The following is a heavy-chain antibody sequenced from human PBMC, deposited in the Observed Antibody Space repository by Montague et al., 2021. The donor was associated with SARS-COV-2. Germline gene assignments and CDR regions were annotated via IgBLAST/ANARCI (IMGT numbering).Heavy chain of an antibody. D-gene: IGHD3-9*01. CDR1: GGTISSSY. CDR2: IYYSGST. CDR3: ARGFDILNYYYYTMDV. V-gene: IGHV4-59*01. J-gene: IGHJ6*02. Sequence: SETLSLTCTVSGGTISSSYWCWIWQSPPPGLEWIGFIYYSGSTKYNSYLKSRVTISLDTSTNQFFLKLTSVTAADTAVYYCARGFDILNYYYYTMDVWGQGTTVTVSS.